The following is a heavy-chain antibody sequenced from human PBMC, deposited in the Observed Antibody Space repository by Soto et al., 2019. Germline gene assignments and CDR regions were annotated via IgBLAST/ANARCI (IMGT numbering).Heavy chain of an antibody. Sequence: QVSLVQSGAEVKKPGASVKVSCKASGYTFTSYYVHWVRQAPGQGLEWMGIINPSGATTTYAQNFQGRVAMTRDTSTSTVYMELSSLRSEDTAVYYCARRDCVSSSCHFKYWGQGTLVTVSS. CDR2: INPSGATT. D-gene: IGHD2-2*01. J-gene: IGHJ4*02. CDR3: ARRDCVSSSCHFKY. CDR1: GYTFTSYY. V-gene: IGHV1-46*01.